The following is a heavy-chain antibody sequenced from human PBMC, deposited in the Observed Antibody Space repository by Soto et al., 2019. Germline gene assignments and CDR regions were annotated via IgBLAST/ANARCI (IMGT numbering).Heavy chain of an antibody. D-gene: IGHD3-22*01. CDR2: IYYSGST. Sequence: SETLSLTCTVSGGSISSGGYYWSWIRQHPGKGLEWIGYIYYSGSTYYNPSLKSRVTISVDTSKNQFSLKLSSVTAADMAVYYCASRERGRSSGYHWGQGTLVTVSS. J-gene: IGHJ1*01. CDR3: ASRERGRSSGYH. CDR1: GGSISSGGYY. V-gene: IGHV4-31*03.